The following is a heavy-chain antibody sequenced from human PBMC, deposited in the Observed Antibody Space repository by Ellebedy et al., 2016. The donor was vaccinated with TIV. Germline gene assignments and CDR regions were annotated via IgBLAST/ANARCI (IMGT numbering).Heavy chain of an antibody. Sequence: GESLKISCAASGFTFSSYKMDWVRQAPGKGPVWVSRINSDGSTTKYADSVKGRFTISRDNAKNTLYLQMNSLRAEDTAVYYCARAYGGYNPLDYWGQGTLVTVSS. D-gene: IGHD5-12*01. CDR1: GFTFSSYK. CDR3: ARAYGGYNPLDY. V-gene: IGHV3-74*03. CDR2: INSDGSTT. J-gene: IGHJ4*02.